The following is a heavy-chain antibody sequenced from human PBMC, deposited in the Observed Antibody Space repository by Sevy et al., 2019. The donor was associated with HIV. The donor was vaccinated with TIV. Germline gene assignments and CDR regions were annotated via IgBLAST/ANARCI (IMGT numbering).Heavy chain of an antibody. D-gene: IGHD5-12*01. V-gene: IGHV3-9*01. CDR1: GFTFSDYA. CDR2: ISWNSGAI. J-gene: IGHJ3*02. Sequence: GGSLRLSCAASGFTFSDYAMHWVRLVPGKGLEWVSGISWNSGAIGYADSVKGRFTISRDNAKNSLHLQMNSLRVEDTALYYCGRAQGYSVVNSCFGGSIYAFDIWGQGTMVTVSS. CDR3: GRAQGYSVVNSCFGGSIYAFDI.